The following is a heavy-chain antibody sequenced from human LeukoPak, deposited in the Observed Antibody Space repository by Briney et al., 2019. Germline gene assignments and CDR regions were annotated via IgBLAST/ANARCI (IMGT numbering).Heavy chain of an antibody. Sequence: SETLSLTCAVSGGSISSSSYYWGWIRQPPGKGLEWIGSMFYSGSTYHNPSLKSRVTISVDTSKNQFSLRLTSVTAADTAVYFCARESIAAAGPFGFWGQGALVTVSS. CDR2: MFYSGST. V-gene: IGHV4-39*01. CDR3: ARESIAAAGPFGF. CDR1: GGSISSSSYY. J-gene: IGHJ4*02. D-gene: IGHD6-13*01.